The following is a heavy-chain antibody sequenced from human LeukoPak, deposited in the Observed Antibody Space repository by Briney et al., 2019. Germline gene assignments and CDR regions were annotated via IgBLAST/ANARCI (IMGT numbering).Heavy chain of an antibody. CDR3: ARIYDSSGDWFDP. CDR2: ISGYNGNT. J-gene: IGHJ5*02. CDR1: SYTFTRYG. V-gene: IGHV1-18*01. Sequence: GASVKVSCKASSYTFTRYGISWVRQAPGQGLEWMGWISGYNGNTNYAQKLQGRVTMTTDTSTSTAYMELRSLRSDDTAVYYCARIYDSSGDWFDPWGQGTLVTVSS. D-gene: IGHD3-22*01.